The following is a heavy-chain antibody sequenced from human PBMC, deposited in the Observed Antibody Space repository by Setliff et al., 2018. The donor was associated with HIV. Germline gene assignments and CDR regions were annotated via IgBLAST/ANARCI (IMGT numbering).Heavy chain of an antibody. CDR3: AKAMVPYNELLPGYPLGGNFAS. CDR2: INWVGADV. Sequence: GGSLRLSCSPSGFTFDDYGLHWIRQPPGRGLEWVSGINWVGADVGYADSVKGRFIISRDNARKTLYLQMNSLRVEDTALYFCAKAMVPYNELLPGYPLGGNFASWGQGTLVTVSS. V-gene: IGHV3-9*01. D-gene: IGHD3-9*01. J-gene: IGHJ4*02. CDR1: GFTFDDYG.